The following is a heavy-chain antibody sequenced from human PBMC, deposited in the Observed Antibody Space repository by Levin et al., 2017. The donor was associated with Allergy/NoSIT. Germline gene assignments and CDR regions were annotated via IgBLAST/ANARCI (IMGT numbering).Heavy chain of an antibody. CDR2: IDWDDDK. Sequence: SGPTLVKPTETLTLTCTFSGFSLTTRGMCVSWIRQPPGKALEWLARIDWDDDKYYSTSLKTRLTISKDTSKNQVVLTMTNMDPLDTATYYCARVELAGTSHDCFDYWGQGTLVTVSS. CDR3: ARVELAGTSHDCFDY. D-gene: IGHD6-19*01. V-gene: IGHV2-70*11. CDR1: GFSLTTRGMC. J-gene: IGHJ4*02.